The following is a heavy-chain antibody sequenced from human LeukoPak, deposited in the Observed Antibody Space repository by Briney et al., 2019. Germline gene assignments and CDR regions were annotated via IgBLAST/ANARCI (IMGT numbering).Heavy chain of an antibody. CDR1: GYSFTSYW. CDR3: ARHLGYCSSTSCSPSWFDP. J-gene: IGHJ5*02. D-gene: IGHD2-2*01. CDR2: IYPGDSDT. Sequence: GESLKISCKGSGYSFTSYWIGWVRPMPGKGLEWMGIIYPGDSDTRYSPSFQGQVTISADKSISTAYLQWSSLKASDTAMYYCARHLGYCSSTSCSPSWFDPWGQGTLVTVSS. V-gene: IGHV5-51*01.